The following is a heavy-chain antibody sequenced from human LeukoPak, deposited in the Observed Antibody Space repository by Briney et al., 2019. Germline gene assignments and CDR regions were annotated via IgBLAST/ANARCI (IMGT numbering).Heavy chain of an antibody. V-gene: IGHV3-23*01. CDR2: ISGSGGST. Sequence: PGGSLRLSCAASGFTFCSYGMSWVRQAPGKGLEWVSAISGSGGSTYYADSVKGRFTISRDNSKNTLYLQMNSLRAEDTAVYYCANGDKERGGYSGYDYVAGYWGQGTLVTVSS. J-gene: IGHJ4*02. CDR3: ANGDKERGGYSGYDYVAGY. D-gene: IGHD5-12*01. CDR1: GFTFCSYG.